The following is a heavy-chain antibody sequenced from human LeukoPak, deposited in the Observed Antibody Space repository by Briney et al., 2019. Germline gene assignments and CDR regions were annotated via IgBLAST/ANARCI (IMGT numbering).Heavy chain of an antibody. CDR2: IYPGDSNT. J-gene: IGHJ4*02. D-gene: IGHD1-26*01. V-gene: IGHV5-51*01. CDR3: TRDWELGY. CDR1: GYSFTNYW. Sequence: GESLKISCRASGYSFTNYWIGWVRQMPGEGLEWVGLIYPGDSNTRYSPSFQGQVTISADKSINTAYLQWSSLRTSDTAMHYCTRDWELGYWGQGTLVTVSS.